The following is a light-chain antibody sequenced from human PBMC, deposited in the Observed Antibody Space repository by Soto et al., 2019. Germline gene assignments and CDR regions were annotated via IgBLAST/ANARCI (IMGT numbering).Light chain of an antibody. Sequence: EIVLTQSPGTLSLSPGERATLSCRASQSVTNNYLAWYQQKAGQATRLLIYLASNRAAGTPDRFSGSGSGADFTLTINMLEPEDFAVYFCQQYGSSPWTFGQGTKVDIK. CDR1: QSVTNNY. CDR2: LAS. J-gene: IGKJ1*01. CDR3: QQYGSSPWT. V-gene: IGKV3-20*01.